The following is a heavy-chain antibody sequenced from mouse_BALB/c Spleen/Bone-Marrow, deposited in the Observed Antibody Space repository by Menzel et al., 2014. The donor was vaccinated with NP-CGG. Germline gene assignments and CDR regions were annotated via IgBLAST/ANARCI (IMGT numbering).Heavy chain of an antibody. V-gene: IGHV14-3*02. D-gene: IGHD2-2*01. CDR2: IDPANGNT. J-gene: IGHJ3*01. CDR3: ARWLPLAY. Sequence: EVQLQQSGAELVKPGASVKLSCTASGFNIKDTYMHLVKQRPEQGLEWIGRIDPANGNTKYDPKFQGKATITADTSSNTAYLQLSSLTSEDTAVYYCARWLPLAYWGQGTLVTVSA. CDR1: GFNIKDTY.